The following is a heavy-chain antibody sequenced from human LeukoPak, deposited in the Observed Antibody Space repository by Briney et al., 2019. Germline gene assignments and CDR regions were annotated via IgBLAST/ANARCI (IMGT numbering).Heavy chain of an antibody. D-gene: IGHD6-19*01. V-gene: IGHV3-21*01. CDR1: GFTFSSYS. J-gene: IGHJ4*02. CDR3: ARYDTLGGWYYFDY. Sequence: SGGSLRLSCAASGFTFSSYSMNWVRQAPGKGLEWVSSISSSSSYIYYADSVKGRFTISRDNAKNSLYLQMNSLRAEDTTVYYCARYDTLGGWYYFDYWGQGTLVTVSS. CDR2: ISSSSSYI.